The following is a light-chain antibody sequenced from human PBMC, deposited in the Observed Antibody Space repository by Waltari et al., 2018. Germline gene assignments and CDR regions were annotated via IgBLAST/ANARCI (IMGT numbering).Light chain of an antibody. J-gene: IGKJ2*01. CDR3: QHSDGPSP. CDR2: GVS. Sequence: MTQSPLSLSASVGDRVTITCRASQTISNHLNWYQHKPGQAPRLLIFGVSSLRGGVPSRFRGSGSETDFTLTISGLQPEDLATYYCQHSDGPSPFGQGTKLEIK. V-gene: IGKV1-39*01. CDR1: QTISNH.